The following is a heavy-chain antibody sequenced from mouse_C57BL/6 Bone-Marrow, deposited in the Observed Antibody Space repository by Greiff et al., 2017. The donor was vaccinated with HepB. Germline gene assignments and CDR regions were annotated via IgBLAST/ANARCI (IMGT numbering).Heavy chain of an antibody. Sequence: VQLQQSGPGLVKPSQSLSLTCSVTGYSITSGYYWNWIRQFPGNKLEWMGYISYDGSNNYNPSLKNRISITRDTSKNQFFLKLNAVTTEDTATYYCARVDYYGNPYYFDYWGQGTTLTVSS. CDR3: ARVDYYGNPYYFDY. J-gene: IGHJ2*01. D-gene: IGHD1-1*01. CDR1: GYSITSGYY. CDR2: ISYDGSN. V-gene: IGHV3-6*01.